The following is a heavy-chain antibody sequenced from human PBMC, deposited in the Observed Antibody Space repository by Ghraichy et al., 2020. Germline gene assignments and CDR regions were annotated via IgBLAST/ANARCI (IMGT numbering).Heavy chain of an antibody. CDR2: ISYDGSNK. CDR1: GFTFSSYG. D-gene: IGHD5-18*01. Sequence: GESLNISCAASGFTFSSYGMHWVRQAPGKGLEWVAVISYDGSNKYYADSVKGRFTISRDNSKNTLCLQMNSLRAEDTAVYYCAKDHDTAMVFSAGGQGTLVTVSS. J-gene: IGHJ4*02. V-gene: IGHV3-30*18. CDR3: AKDHDTAMVFSA.